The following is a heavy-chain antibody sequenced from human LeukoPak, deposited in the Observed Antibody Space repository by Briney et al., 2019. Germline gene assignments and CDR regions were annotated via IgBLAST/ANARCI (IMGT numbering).Heavy chain of an antibody. J-gene: IGHJ4*02. CDR1: VFTFSNYP. CDR3: ARGYSTYWRPNFDF. CDR2: MSLDGSKT. Sequence: GGSLRLSCTASVFTFSNYPIHWVRQAPGKGLEWVSLMSLDGSKTYYADSVKGRFTMSRDNSKNTVYLQMNSLRLDDTAVYYCARGYSTYWRPNFDFWGQGTLVTVSS. V-gene: IGHV3-30*04. D-gene: IGHD6-13*01.